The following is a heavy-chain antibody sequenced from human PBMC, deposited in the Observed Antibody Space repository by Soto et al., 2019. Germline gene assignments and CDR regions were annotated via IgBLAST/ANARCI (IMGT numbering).Heavy chain of an antibody. Sequence: SETLSLTCAVSGGSISSGGYSWSWIRQPPGKGLEWIGYIYHSGSTYYNPSLKSRVTISVDRSKNQFSLKLSSVTAADTAVYYCARGSSGYTPGWFDPWGQGTLVTVSS. CDR1: GGSISSGGYS. J-gene: IGHJ5*02. CDR2: IYHSGST. CDR3: ARGSSGYTPGWFDP. D-gene: IGHD3-22*01. V-gene: IGHV4-30-2*01.